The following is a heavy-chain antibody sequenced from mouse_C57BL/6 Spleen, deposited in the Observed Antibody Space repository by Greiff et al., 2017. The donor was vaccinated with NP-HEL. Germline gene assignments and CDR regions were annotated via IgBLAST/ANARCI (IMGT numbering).Heavy chain of an antibody. CDR1: GFSLTSYG. V-gene: IGHV2-4*01. CDR3: AKDGTYYAMDY. CDR2: IWSGGST. J-gene: IGHJ4*01. D-gene: IGHD4-1*01. Sequence: QVQLKESGPGLVQPSQSLSITCTVSGFSLTSYGVHWVRQPPGKGLEWLGVIWSGGSTDYNAAFISRLSISQDNSKSQVFFKMNSLQADDTAIYYCAKDGTYYAMDYWGQGTSVTVSS.